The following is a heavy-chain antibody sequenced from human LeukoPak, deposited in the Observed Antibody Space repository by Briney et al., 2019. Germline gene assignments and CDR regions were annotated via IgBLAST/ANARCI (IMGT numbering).Heavy chain of an antibody. J-gene: IGHJ4*02. CDR2: ISTGSGTV. Sequence: GGSLRLSCEVSGITFSTSSMNWVRQAPGKGLEWISYISTGSGTVYYAESVKGRFTISRDNAKNSLYLQMNSLRAEDTALYYCARGSGYCSSTSCYVSGGMAYYFDYWGQGTLVTVSS. CDR1: GITFSTSS. CDR3: ARGSGYCSSTSCYVSGGMAYYFDY. V-gene: IGHV3-48*01. D-gene: IGHD2-2*03.